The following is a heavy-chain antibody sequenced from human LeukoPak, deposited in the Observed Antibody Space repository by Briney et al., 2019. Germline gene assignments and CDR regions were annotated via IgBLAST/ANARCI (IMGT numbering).Heavy chain of an antibody. V-gene: IGHV4-39*07. CDR3: ARASRVVRGVTRAFDI. Sequence: SETLSLTCTVSGGSISSSSYYWGWIRQPPGKGLEWIGSIYYSGSTYYNPSLKSRVTISVDTSKNQFSLKLSSVTAADTAVYYCARASRVVRGVTRAFDIWGQGTMVTVSS. CDR2: IYYSGST. CDR1: GGSISSSSYY. D-gene: IGHD3-10*01. J-gene: IGHJ3*02.